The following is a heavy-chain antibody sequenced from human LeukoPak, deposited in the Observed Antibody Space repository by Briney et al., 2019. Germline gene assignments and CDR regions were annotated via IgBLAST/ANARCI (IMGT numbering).Heavy chain of an antibody. CDR2: ISGSGGST. D-gene: IGHD3-10*01. CDR1: GFTFSSYA. Sequence: GGSLRLSCAASGFTFSSYAMSWVRQAPGKGLEWVSAISGSGGSTYYADSVKGRFTISRDNSKNTLYLQMNSLRAEDTAVYYCAKALPPVWFGDVDYYFDYWGQGTLVTVSS. V-gene: IGHV3-23*01. J-gene: IGHJ4*02. CDR3: AKALPPVWFGDVDYYFDY.